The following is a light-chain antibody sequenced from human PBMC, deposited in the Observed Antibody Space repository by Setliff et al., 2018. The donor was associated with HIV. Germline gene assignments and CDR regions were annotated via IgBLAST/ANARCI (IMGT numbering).Light chain of an antibody. CDR1: SSDVGDYNY. V-gene: IGLV2-11*01. CDR2: DVS. J-gene: IGLJ1*01. CDR3: CSYAGSYPSYV. Sequence: QSALTQPRSVSGSPGQSVTISCTGTSSDVGDYNYVSWYQQYPGKAPKLMIYDVSERPSGVPDRFSGSKSGNTASLTISGLQAEDDADYYCCSYAGSYPSYVFGTGTKV.